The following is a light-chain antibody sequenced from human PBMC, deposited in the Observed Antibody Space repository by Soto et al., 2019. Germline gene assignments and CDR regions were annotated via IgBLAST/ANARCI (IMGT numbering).Light chain of an antibody. Sequence: QSALTQPPSASGSPGQSVTISCTGTSSDVGGCKFVSGYQQYPGKAPKLIIYEVSKRPSGVPDRFSGSKSGNKASLTVSGLQAEDEADYYCRSCAGSNNPYVFGTGTKLTVL. CDR3: RSCAGSNNPYV. J-gene: IGLJ1*01. CDR2: EVS. CDR1: SSDVGGCKF. V-gene: IGLV2-8*01.